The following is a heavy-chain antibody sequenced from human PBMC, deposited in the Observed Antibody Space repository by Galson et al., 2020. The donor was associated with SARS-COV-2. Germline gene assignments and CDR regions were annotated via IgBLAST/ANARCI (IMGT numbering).Heavy chain of an antibody. V-gene: IGHV3-48*03. J-gene: IGHJ5*02. D-gene: IGHD3-10*01. CDR1: GFTFSSYE. CDR3: ARGSVAMGAYWFDP. CDR2: ISSSGSTI. Sequence: GGSLRLSCAAPGFTFSSYEMNWVRQAPGKGLEWVSYISSSGSTIYYADSVKGRFTISRDNAKNSLYLQMNSLRAEDTAVYYCARGSVAMGAYWFDPWGQGTLVTVSS.